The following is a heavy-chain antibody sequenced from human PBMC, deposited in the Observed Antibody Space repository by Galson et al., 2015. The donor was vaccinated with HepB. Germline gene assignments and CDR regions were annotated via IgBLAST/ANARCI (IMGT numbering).Heavy chain of an antibody. CDR2: IIPIFGTA. CDR1: GGTFSSYA. Sequence: SVKVSCKASGGTFSSYAISWVRQAPGQGLEWMGGIIPIFGTANYAQKFQGRVTITADKSTSTAYMELSSLRSEDTAVYYCARAPYYYDSSGYPPPGTWYFDLWGRGTLVTVSS. V-gene: IGHV1-69*06. CDR3: ARAPYYYDSSGYPPPGTWYFDL. D-gene: IGHD3-22*01. J-gene: IGHJ2*01.